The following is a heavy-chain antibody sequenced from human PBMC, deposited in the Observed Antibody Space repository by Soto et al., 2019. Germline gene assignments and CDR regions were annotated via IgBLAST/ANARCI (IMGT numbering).Heavy chain of an antibody. Sequence: GGSLRLSCAASGFIFSSISMTWVRQAPGKGLEWVSGLSAGGTATYYADSVKGRFTISRDNSKNTLYLQVNSLRVEDTALYYCARDRQFSLYWGQGTLVTVSS. D-gene: IGHD3-3*02. J-gene: IGHJ4*02. CDR1: GFIFSSIS. V-gene: IGHV3-23*01. CDR2: LSAGGTAT. CDR3: ARDRQFSLY.